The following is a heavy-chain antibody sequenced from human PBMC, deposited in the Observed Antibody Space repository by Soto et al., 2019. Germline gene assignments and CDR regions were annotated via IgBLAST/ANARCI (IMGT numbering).Heavy chain of an antibody. CDR3: AREADLTGTEFAP. D-gene: IGHD1-7*01. Sequence: GAPVEVSCKASGYTFTGYYMHWVRQAHGQGLEWMGWINPNSGGTNYAQKFQGWVTMTRDTSISTAYMELSRLRSDDTAVYYCAREADLTGTEFAPWGQGTLVTVSS. J-gene: IGHJ5*02. V-gene: IGHV1-2*04. CDR1: GYTFTGYY. CDR2: INPNSGGT.